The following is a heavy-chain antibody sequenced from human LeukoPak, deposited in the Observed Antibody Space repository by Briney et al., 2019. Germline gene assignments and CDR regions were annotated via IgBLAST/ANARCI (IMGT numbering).Heavy chain of an antibody. CDR3: ARAPSSHYYDSSGYPDY. CDR2: ISSGSTYI. Sequence: GGSLRLSCAASGFTFSSYTMNWVRQAPGKGLEWVSSISSGSTYIYYADSVKGRFTISRDNAKNSLYLQMNSLRAEDTAVYYCARAPSSHYYDSSGYPDYWGQGTLVTVSS. CDR1: GFTFSSYT. J-gene: IGHJ4*02. V-gene: IGHV3-21*01. D-gene: IGHD3-22*01.